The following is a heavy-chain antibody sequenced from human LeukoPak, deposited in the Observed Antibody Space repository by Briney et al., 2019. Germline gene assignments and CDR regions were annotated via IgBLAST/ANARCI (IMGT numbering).Heavy chain of an antibody. CDR2: ISYDGNNK. Sequence: GGSLRLSCAASGFTFSNYGVHWVRQAPGKGLEWVAVISYDGNNKYYADSVKGRFTISRDNSKNTLYLQVNSLRPEDTAVYYCARENYGAHYFDYWGQGTLVTVSS. J-gene: IGHJ4*02. CDR3: ARENYGAHYFDY. D-gene: IGHD3-16*01. CDR1: GFTFSNYG. V-gene: IGHV3-30*03.